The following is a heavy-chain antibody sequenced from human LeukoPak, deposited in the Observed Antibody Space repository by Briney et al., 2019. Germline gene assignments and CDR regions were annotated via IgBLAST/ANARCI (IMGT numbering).Heavy chain of an antibody. CDR1: GFTFSSYS. CDR3: ARDHRAVAGRPYGY. Sequence: PGGSLRLSCAASGFTFSSYSMNWVRQAPGKGLEWVSSISSSSSYIYYADSVKGRFTISRDNAKNSLYLQMNSLRAEDTAVYYCARDHRAVAGRPYGYWGQGTLVTVSS. CDR2: ISSSSSYI. J-gene: IGHJ4*02. V-gene: IGHV3-21*01. D-gene: IGHD6-19*01.